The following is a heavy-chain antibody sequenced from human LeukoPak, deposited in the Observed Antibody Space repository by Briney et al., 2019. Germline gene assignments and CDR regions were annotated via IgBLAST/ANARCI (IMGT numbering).Heavy chain of an antibody. CDR3: ARDVGDSSGYYPNPLDAFDI. Sequence: ASVKVSCKASGYTFTSYGISWVRQAPGQGLEWMGWISAYNGNTNYAQKPQGRVTMTTDTSTSTAYMELRSLRSDDTAVYYCARDVGDSSGYYPNPLDAFDIWGQGTMVTVSS. CDR1: GYTFTSYG. D-gene: IGHD3-22*01. V-gene: IGHV1-18*01. CDR2: ISAYNGNT. J-gene: IGHJ3*02.